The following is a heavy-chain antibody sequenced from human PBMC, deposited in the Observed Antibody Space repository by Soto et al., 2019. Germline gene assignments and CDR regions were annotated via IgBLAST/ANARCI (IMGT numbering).Heavy chain of an antibody. D-gene: IGHD6-19*01. CDR2: VSASGGST. J-gene: IGHJ4*02. V-gene: IGHV3-23*01. CDR1: AFTFSNYP. CDR3: AASIAVAGYYFDY. Sequence: GGSLRLSCTASAFTFSNYPMSWVRQAPGKGLEWVSGVSASGGSTYDADSAKGRFTISRDNSKNTLYLQMNSLRGEDTAVYYCAASIAVAGYYFDYWGQGTLVTVSS.